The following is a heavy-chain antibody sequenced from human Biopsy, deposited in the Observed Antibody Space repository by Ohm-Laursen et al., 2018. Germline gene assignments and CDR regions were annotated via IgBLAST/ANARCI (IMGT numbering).Heavy chain of an antibody. CDR1: GFTFSVYA. V-gene: IGHV3-33*01. CDR3: VRGYSSSWSGYLDH. Sequence: RSLRLSCTASGFTFSVYAMHWVRQAPGKGLEWVSIIWYDGSNEYYADSVKGRFTISRDNAKNSLFLQMNSLTTEDTALYYCVRGYSSSWSGYLDHWGQGTLVTVSS. J-gene: IGHJ4*02. CDR2: IWYDGSNE. D-gene: IGHD3-3*01.